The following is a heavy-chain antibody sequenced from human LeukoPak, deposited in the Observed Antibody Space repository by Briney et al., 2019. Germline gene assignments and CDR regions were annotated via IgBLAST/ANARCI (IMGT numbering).Heavy chain of an antibody. Sequence: SETLSLTCTVSGGSISGYYWSWIRQPPGKGLEWIGNIYFSGTTNYNPSLKSRVTMSLDTSRNQFSLKVTSVTAADTAVYYCAADTATYDAFDIWGQGTMVTVSS. CDR3: AADTATYDAFDI. CDR2: IYFSGTT. V-gene: IGHV4-59*01. CDR1: GGSISGYY. D-gene: IGHD5-18*01. J-gene: IGHJ3*02.